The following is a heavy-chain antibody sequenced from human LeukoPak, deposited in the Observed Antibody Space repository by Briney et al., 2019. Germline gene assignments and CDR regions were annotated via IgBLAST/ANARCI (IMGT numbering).Heavy chain of an antibody. CDR1: GFTFSSYA. CDR3: AKDSSGWYGKGIDY. J-gene: IGHJ4*02. D-gene: IGHD6-19*01. V-gene: IGHV3-23*01. Sequence: GGSLRLSCAASGFTFSSYAMCWVRQAPGKGLEWVSAISGSGGSTYYADSVQGRFTISRDNSKNTLYLQVNSLRAEDTAVYYCAKDSSGWYGKGIDYWGQGTLVTVSS. CDR2: ISGSGGST.